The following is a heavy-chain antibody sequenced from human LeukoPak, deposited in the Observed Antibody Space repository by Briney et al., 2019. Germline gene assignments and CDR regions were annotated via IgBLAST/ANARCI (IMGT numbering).Heavy chain of an antibody. Sequence: SQTLSLTCTVSGGSISSGDYYWSWIPPPPGKGLEWIGYISYSGSTYYNPSLKRRATISLDTSKNQFSRKLSSVTAADTAVYYCARAVDYYGSGSYYKRWFDPWGQGTLVTVSS. CDR2: ISYSGST. J-gene: IGHJ5*02. D-gene: IGHD3-10*01. CDR3: ARAVDYYGSGSYYKRWFDP. CDR1: GGSISSGDYY. V-gene: IGHV4-30-4*08.